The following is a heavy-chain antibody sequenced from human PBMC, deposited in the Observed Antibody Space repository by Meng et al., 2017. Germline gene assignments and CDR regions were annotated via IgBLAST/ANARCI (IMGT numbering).Heavy chain of an antibody. CDR2: IIPIFGTA. CDR1: GGTFSSYA. Sequence: VTLVQYGAEVKKPGLSVNVSCKASGGTFSSYAISWVRQAPGPGLEWMGGIIPIFGTATYAQKFQGRVTIPADKSTSTAYMELSSLRPEDTAVYYCAKDGVGATEGYFDYWGQGTLVTVSS. V-gene: IGHV1-69*06. J-gene: IGHJ4*02. D-gene: IGHD1-26*01. CDR3: AKDGVGATEGYFDY.